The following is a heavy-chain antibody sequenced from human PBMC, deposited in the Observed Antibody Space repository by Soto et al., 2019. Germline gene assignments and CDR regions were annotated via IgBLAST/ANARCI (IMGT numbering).Heavy chain of an antibody. CDR3: ARQRSYYDFWSGSPYYYYYGMDV. Sequence: SETLSLTCTVSGGSISSSSYYWGWIRQSPGKGLEWIGSIYYSGSTYYNPSLKSRVTISVDTSKNQFSLKLSSVTAADTAVYYCARQRSYYDFWSGSPYYYYYGMDVWGQGTTVTVSS. CDR1: GGSISSSSYY. D-gene: IGHD3-3*01. J-gene: IGHJ6*02. CDR2: IYYSGST. V-gene: IGHV4-39*01.